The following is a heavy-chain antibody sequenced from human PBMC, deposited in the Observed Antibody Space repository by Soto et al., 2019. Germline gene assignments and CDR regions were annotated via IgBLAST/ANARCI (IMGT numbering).Heavy chain of an antibody. J-gene: IGHJ6*02. CDR1: GFTFSSYA. CDR3: ARDGYSSRWYVSGYTYYYYYGMDV. D-gene: IGHD6-13*01. V-gene: IGHV3-30-3*01. CDR2: ISYDGSNK. Sequence: GGSLRLSGAACGFTFSSYAIHWVRQAPCKGLEWVAVISYDGSNKYYADSVKGRFTISRDNSKNTLYLQMNSLRAEDTAVYYWARDGYSSRWYVSGYTYYYYYGMDVWGQGTTVTVSS.